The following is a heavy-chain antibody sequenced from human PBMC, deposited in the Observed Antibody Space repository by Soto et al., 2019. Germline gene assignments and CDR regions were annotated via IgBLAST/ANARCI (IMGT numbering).Heavy chain of an antibody. Sequence: ASVKVSCKASGYTFTSYGISWVRQAPGQGLEWMGWISAYNGNTNYAQKLQGRVTMTTDTSTSTAYMELRSLRSDDTAVYYCARDKGVRGWYGTADYCGQGTLLTVST. V-gene: IGHV1-18*01. J-gene: IGHJ4*02. D-gene: IGHD6-19*01. CDR3: ARDKGVRGWYGTADY. CDR2: ISAYNGNT. CDR1: GYTFTSYG.